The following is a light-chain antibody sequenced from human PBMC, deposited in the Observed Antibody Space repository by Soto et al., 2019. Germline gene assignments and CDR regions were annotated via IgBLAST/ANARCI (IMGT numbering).Light chain of an antibody. J-gene: IGKJ1*01. CDR1: QGISSA. V-gene: IGKV1D-13*01. Sequence: AIQLTQSPSSLSASVGDRVTVTCRASQGISSALAWYHQKPGKAPKLLIYDASSLESGVPSRFSGSGSGTDFTLTISSLQPEDFATYYCQQFNNYLWTFGQGTKVDI. CDR3: QQFNNYLWT. CDR2: DAS.